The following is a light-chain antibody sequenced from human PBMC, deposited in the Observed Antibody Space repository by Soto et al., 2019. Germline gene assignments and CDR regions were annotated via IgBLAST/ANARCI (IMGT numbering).Light chain of an antibody. CDR3: QQSSSTTT. CDR2: AAS. V-gene: IGKV1-39*01. J-gene: IGKJ2*01. CDR1: QSISSY. Sequence: DIQMTQSPSSLYASVGDRVTITCRASQSISSYLNWYQQKPWKAPKLLIYAASSLQSGVPSRFSGSGSGTDFTLTISSLQPEDFATYYCQQSSSTTTFGQGTKLEIK.